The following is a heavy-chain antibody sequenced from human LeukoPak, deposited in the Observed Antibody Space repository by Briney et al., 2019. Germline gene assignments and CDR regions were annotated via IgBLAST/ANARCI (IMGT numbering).Heavy chain of an antibody. V-gene: IGHV1-8*01. CDR1: GYTFTSYD. CDR2: MNPNSGNT. J-gene: IGHJ4*02. CDR3: ARGNPLDYDFWSGYYPPHYFDY. D-gene: IGHD3-3*01. Sequence: GASVKVSCKASGYTFTSYDINWVQQATGQGLEWMGWMNPNSGNTGYAQKFQGRVTMTRNTSISTAYMELSSLRSDDTAVYYCARGNPLDYDFWSGYYPPHYFDYWGQGTLVTVSS.